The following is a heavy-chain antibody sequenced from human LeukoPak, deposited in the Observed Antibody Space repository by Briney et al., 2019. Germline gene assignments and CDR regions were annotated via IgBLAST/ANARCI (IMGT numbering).Heavy chain of an antibody. D-gene: IGHD3-22*01. CDR1: GFTFSTYA. CDR3: AKYYYDSSGYYDAAPLDS. V-gene: IGHV3-23*01. Sequence: GGFLSLSCAASGFTFSTYAMTWVRQAPGKGLEWVSSINDNGYTTYYADSVRGRFTISRDNSKNTVYLQMIGLRAEDTAVYFCAKYYYDSSGYYDAAPLDSWGQGTLVTVFS. J-gene: IGHJ4*02. CDR2: INDNGYTT.